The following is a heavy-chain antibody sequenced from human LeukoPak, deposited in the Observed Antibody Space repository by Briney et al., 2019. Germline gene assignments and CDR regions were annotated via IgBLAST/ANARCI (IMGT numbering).Heavy chain of an antibody. CDR2: INPSGGST. V-gene: IGHV1-46*01. D-gene: IGHD2-15*01. Sequence: ASVKVSCEASVYTFTSYYMHWVRQAPGQGLEWMGIINPSGGSTSYAQKFQGRVTMTRDMSTSTVYMELSSLRSEDTAVYYCARDGNYYYYYMDVWGKGTTVTISS. CDR3: ARDGNYYYYYMDV. CDR1: VYTFTSYY. J-gene: IGHJ6*03.